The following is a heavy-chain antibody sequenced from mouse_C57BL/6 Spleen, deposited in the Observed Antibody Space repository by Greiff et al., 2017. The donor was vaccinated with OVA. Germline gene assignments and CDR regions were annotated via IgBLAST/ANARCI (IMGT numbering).Heavy chain of an antibody. J-gene: IGHJ2*01. Sequence: VQLQQPGAELVKPGASVKMSCKASGYTFTSYWITWVKQRPGQGLEWIGDIYPGSGSTNYNEKFKSKATLTVDTSSSTAYMQLSSLTSEDSAVYYCARYGYYYGKRDFDYWGQGTTLTVPS. CDR1: GYTFTSYW. CDR3: ARYGYYYGKRDFDY. CDR2: IYPGSGST. V-gene: IGHV1-55*01. D-gene: IGHD1-1*01.